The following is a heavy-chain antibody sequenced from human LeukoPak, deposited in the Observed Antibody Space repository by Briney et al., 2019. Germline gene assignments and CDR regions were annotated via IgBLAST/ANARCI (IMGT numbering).Heavy chain of an antibody. CDR1: GYSINSGYY. Sequence: PSETLSVTCTVSGYSINSGYYWGWIRQPPGKGLEWIGSIYHSGSTYYNPSLKSRITISVDTSKNQFSLKLSSVTAADTAVYYCAREADYDFWSGYYPRKNWFDPWGQGTLVTVSS. D-gene: IGHD3-3*01. CDR2: IYHSGST. J-gene: IGHJ5*02. CDR3: AREADYDFWSGYYPRKNWFDP. V-gene: IGHV4-38-2*02.